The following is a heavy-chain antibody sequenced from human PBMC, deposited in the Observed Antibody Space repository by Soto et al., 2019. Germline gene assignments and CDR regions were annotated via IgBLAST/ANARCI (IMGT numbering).Heavy chain of an antibody. J-gene: IGHJ5*02. Sequence: SETLSLTCTVSGGSISSSSYYWGWIRQPPGKGLEWIGSIYYSGSTYYNPSLKSRVTISVDTSKNQFSLKLSSVTAADTAVYYCARRGSYYWFDPWGQGTLVTVSS. CDR1: GGSISSSSYY. D-gene: IGHD1-26*01. CDR2: IYYSGST. CDR3: ARRGSYYWFDP. V-gene: IGHV4-39*01.